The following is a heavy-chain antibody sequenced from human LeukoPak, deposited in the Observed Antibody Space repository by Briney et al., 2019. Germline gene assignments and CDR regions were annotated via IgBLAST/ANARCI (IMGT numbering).Heavy chain of an antibody. D-gene: IGHD3-10*01. CDR3: ARGKVLLWFGELLSTSNWFDP. CDR2: IYHSGNT. Sequence: SETLSLICAVSGYSISSGYYWGWIRQPPGKGLEWIGSIYHSGNTYYNPSLKSRVTISADTSKNQFSLKLSSVTAADTAVYYCARGKVLLWFGELLSTSNWFDPWGQGTLVTVSS. CDR1: GYSISSGYY. V-gene: IGHV4-38-2*01. J-gene: IGHJ5*02.